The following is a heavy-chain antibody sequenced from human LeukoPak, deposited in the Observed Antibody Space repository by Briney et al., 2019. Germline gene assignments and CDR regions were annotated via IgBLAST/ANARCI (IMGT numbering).Heavy chain of an antibody. Sequence: GGSLRLSCSASGFTLSNYWMSWVRQAPGKGLEWVANIHQDGISKYYVDSVKGRFTISRDDAQNTLYLQMNNLRAEDTAVYYCARDLFSGSYYEDFWGQETLVTVSS. CDR2: IHQDGISK. CDR3: ARDLFSGSYYEDF. V-gene: IGHV3-7*01. CDR1: GFTLSNYW. D-gene: IGHD1-26*01. J-gene: IGHJ4*02.